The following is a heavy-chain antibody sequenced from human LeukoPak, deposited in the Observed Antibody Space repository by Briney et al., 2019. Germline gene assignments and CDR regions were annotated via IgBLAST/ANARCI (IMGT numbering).Heavy chain of an antibody. CDR2: IIPIFGTA. J-gene: IGHJ6*02. V-gene: IGHV1-69*05. CDR3: ARGSNYGSGSYYRRGYYYGMDV. CDR1: GGTFSSYA. D-gene: IGHD3-10*01. Sequence: ASVKVSCKASGGTFSSYAISWVRQAPGQGLEWMGGIIPIFGTANYAQKFQGRVTMTRNTSISTAYMELSSLRSEDTAVYYCARGSNYGSGSYYRRGYYYGMDVWGQGTTVTVSS.